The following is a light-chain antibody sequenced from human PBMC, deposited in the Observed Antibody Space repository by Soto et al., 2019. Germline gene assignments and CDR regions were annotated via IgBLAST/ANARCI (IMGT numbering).Light chain of an antibody. CDR1: QSVSSSY. CDR2: DAS. V-gene: IGKV3D-20*02. Sequence: EIVLTQSPATLSLSPGERATLSCRASQSVSSSYLAWYQQKPGQAPGLLIYDASSRATGIPDRFSGSGSGTDFTLTISSLEPEDFAVYYCQQHANWPLTFGGGTKVDIK. CDR3: QQHANWPLT. J-gene: IGKJ4*01.